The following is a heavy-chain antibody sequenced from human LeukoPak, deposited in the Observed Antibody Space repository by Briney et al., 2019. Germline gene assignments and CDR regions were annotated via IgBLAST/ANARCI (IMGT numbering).Heavy chain of an antibody. Sequence: GGSLRLSCGASGFIFSNYAMSWVRQAPGKGLEWVSSVSGTGGSTNYADSVKGRFTISRDNSKNTLYLQMNSLRAEDTAIYYCTGGGWSTDAFDIWGQGTVVTVSS. CDR3: TGGGWSTDAFDI. CDR2: VSGTGGST. D-gene: IGHD6-19*01. CDR1: GFIFSNYA. V-gene: IGHV3-23*01. J-gene: IGHJ3*02.